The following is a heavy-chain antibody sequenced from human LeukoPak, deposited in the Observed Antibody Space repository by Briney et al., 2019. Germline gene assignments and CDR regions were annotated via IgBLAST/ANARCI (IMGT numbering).Heavy chain of an antibody. CDR3: MGSDMVATNYFQH. CDR1: GFSLSNAY. Sequence: NPGGSLRLSCAASGFSLSNAYMSWVRQAPGKGLEWVGRIKSKPDGGTTDSAASVKGRFTISRDDSKNTLYLQMDSLRTEDTAVYYCMGSDMVATNYFQHWGQGTLVIVSS. J-gene: IGHJ1*01. D-gene: IGHD5-12*01. CDR2: IKSKPDGGTT. V-gene: IGHV3-15*01.